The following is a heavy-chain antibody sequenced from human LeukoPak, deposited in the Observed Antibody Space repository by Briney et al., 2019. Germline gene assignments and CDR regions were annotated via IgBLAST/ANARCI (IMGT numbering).Heavy chain of an antibody. CDR2: IIPIFGTA. D-gene: IGHD3-22*01. V-gene: IGHV1-69*05. J-gene: IGHJ4*02. CDR1: GGTFSSYA. CDR3: NYYDSSGYDPVDY. Sequence: SVKVSCKASGGTFSSYAISWVRQAPGQGLEWVGGIIPIFGTANYAQKFQGRVTITTDESTSTAYMELSSLRSEDTAVYYCNYYDSSGYDPVDYWGQGTLVTVSS.